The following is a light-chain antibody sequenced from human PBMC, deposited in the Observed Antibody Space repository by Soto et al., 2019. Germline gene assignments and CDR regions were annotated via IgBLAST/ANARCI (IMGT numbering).Light chain of an antibody. V-gene: IGKV1-39*01. CDR1: QDISNS. Sequence: DIQMTQTPRSLSLSVGDRVTITCRASQDISNSLNWYQQKPGKSPRALIYGASSLESGVPSRFSGRGSGTDFTLSISSLQPEDFATYFCQQSYSTPYTFGQGTSLRIK. CDR3: QQSYSTPYT. J-gene: IGKJ2*01. CDR2: GAS.